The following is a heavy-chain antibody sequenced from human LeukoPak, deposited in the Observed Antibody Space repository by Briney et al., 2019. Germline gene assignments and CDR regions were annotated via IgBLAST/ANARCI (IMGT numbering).Heavy chain of an antibody. CDR2: IIAYNGNT. D-gene: IGHD3-9*01. Sequence: ASVKVSCKASGYTFTSNGISWVRQAPGQGLEWMGWIIAYNGNTNYAQKLQGRVTMTTDTSTSTVYMELRSLKSDDTAVYYCARRYYDILTGYYDYWGQGTLVTVSS. CDR1: GYTFTSNG. J-gene: IGHJ4*02. V-gene: IGHV1-18*04. CDR3: ARRYYDILTGYYDY.